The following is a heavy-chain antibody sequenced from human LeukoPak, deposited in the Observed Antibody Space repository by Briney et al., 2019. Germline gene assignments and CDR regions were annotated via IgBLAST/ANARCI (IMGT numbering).Heavy chain of an antibody. Sequence: SVKVSCKASGGTFSSYAISWVRQAPGQGLEWMGGIIPIFGTANYAQKFQGRVTITTDESTSTAYMELTSLRSENTAVYYCARVGYYYDSKGPGGYYYYYMDVWGKGTTVTVSS. CDR3: ARVGYYYDSKGPGGYYYYYMDV. J-gene: IGHJ6*03. CDR2: IIPIFGTA. D-gene: IGHD3-22*01. CDR1: GGTFSSYA. V-gene: IGHV1-69*05.